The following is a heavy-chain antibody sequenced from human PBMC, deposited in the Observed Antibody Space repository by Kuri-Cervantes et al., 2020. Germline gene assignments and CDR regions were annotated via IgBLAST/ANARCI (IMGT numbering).Heavy chain of an antibody. J-gene: IGHJ4*02. CDR2: INSDGSST. V-gene: IGHV3-74*01. CDR3: AREEEDCTGGVCYSIFDY. Sequence: GESLKISCAASGFTFDDYAMHWVRQAPGKGLVWVSRINSDGSSTSYADSVKGRFTISRDNAKNTLYLQMNSLRAEDTAVYYCAREEEDCTGGVCYSIFDYWGQGTLVTVSS. CDR1: GFTFDDYA. D-gene: IGHD2-8*02.